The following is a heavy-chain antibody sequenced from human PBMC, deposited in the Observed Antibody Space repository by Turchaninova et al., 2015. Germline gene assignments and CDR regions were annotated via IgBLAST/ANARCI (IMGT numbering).Heavy chain of an antibody. V-gene: IGHV4-34*01. Sequence: QVQLQQWGAGLLKPSETLSLTCAVYGGSFSGYYWSWIRQPPGKGLEWIGEINHSGSSHYDPSLKWRVTISRDTPTTQCSLKLSSVTAADTAVYYCSSVYCSCGSCWWFDPWGQGTLVTVSS. CDR3: SSVYCSCGSCWWFDP. D-gene: IGHD2-15*01. CDR1: GGSFSGYY. CDR2: INHSGSS. J-gene: IGHJ5*02.